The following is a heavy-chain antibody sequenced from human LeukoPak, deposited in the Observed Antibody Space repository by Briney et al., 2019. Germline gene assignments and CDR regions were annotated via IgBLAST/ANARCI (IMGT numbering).Heavy chain of an antibody. Sequence: SETLSLTCTVSGASISSSYWSWIRQPPGGRLEWIGFIYYNGNTNSNPPLKSRVTISADTSKDQFSLKLTSVTAADTAVYYCVRGNYDNRGYSNAFDIWGQGTMVTVSS. CDR1: GASISSSY. J-gene: IGHJ3*02. D-gene: IGHD3-22*01. CDR3: VRGNYDNRGYSNAFDI. V-gene: IGHV4-59*01. CDR2: IYYNGNT.